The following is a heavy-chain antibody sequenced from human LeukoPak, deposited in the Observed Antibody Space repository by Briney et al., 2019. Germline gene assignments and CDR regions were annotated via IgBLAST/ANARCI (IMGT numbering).Heavy chain of an antibody. CDR3: ARDPRAPYPEFVY. J-gene: IGHJ4*02. V-gene: IGHV1-69*04. CDR1: GGTFSSYA. Sequence: GSSVKVSCKASGGTFSSYAISWVRQAPGQGLEWMGRIIPILGIANYEQKFQGRVTITADKYTTTAYMELSSLRSEDAAVYYCARDPRAPYPEFVYWGQGTLVTVSS. D-gene: IGHD2-2*02. CDR2: IIPILGIA.